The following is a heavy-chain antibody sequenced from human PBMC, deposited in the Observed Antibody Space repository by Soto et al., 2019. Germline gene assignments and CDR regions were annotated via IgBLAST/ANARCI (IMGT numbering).Heavy chain of an antibody. CDR2: INAGNGNT. D-gene: IGHD3-22*01. J-gene: IGHJ5*02. V-gene: IGHV1-3*01. CDR3: ARPTQFYFDTSAQSAWFDP. CDR1: GYTFTSYA. Sequence: ASVKVSCKASGYTFTSYAMHWVRQAPGQRLEWMGWINAGNGNTKYSQKFQGRVTITRDTSASTAYMELSSLRSEDTAVYYCARPTQFYFDTSAQSAWFDPWGQGTLVTVSS.